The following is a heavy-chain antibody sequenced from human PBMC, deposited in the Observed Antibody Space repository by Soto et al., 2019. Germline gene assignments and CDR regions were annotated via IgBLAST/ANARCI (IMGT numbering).Heavy chain of an antibody. CDR2: IIPILGIA. Sequence: QVQLVQSGAEVKKPGSSVKVSCKASGGTFSSYTISWVRQAPGQGLEWMGRIIPILGIANYAQKFQGRVRMTATKSTSRPYMERSSLRSEDTAVYYCARDSGTYYYDSWGQGTLVTVSS. J-gene: IGHJ4*02. CDR1: GGTFSSYT. CDR3: ARDSGTYYYDS. V-gene: IGHV1-69*08. D-gene: IGHD3-22*01.